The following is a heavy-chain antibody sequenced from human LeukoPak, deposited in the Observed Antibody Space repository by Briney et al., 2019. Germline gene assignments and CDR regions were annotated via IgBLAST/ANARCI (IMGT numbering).Heavy chain of an antibody. Sequence: SQTLSLTCTVSGGSLSNGGYYWSWIRQHPGKGLEWIGYISYSGSTSYNPSLKSRVTISLDTSKNQFSLKLSSVTAADTAVYYCARVLGISPPDFWGQGTLVTVSS. J-gene: IGHJ4*02. V-gene: IGHV4-31*03. CDR2: ISYSGST. CDR3: ARVLGISPPDF. D-gene: IGHD3-16*01. CDR1: GGSLSNGGYY.